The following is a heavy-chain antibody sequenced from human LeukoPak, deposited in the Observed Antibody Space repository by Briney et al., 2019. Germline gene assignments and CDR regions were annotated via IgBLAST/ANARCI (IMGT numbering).Heavy chain of an antibody. CDR2: MNPNSGNT. CDR1: GYTFSSYD. J-gene: IGHJ4*02. V-gene: IGHV1-8*01. CDR3: AMLKVGATTMDY. Sequence: ASVKVSCKASGYTFSSYDINWVRQATGQRLEWMGWMNPNSGNTGYAQKFQGRVTMTRNTSISTAYMELSSLRSEDTAVYYCAMLKVGATTMDYWGQGTLVTVSS. D-gene: IGHD1-26*01.